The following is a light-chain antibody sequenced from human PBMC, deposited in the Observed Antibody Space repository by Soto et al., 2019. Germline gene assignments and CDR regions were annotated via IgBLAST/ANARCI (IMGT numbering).Light chain of an antibody. Sequence: QSVLTQPPSVSGAPGQRVTIPCTGSSSNIGSFYDVHWYQQLPGTVPKLLIYGDNNRPSGVPDRFSGSKSGASASLAITGLQPEDEADYYCQSYDNSLSHVVFGGGTKLTVL. CDR2: GDN. J-gene: IGLJ2*01. V-gene: IGLV1-40*01. CDR1: SSNIGSFYD. CDR3: QSYDNSLSHVV.